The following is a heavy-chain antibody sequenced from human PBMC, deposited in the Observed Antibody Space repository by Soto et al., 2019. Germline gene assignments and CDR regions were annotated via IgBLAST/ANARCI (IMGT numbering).Heavy chain of an antibody. CDR3: GKYNSYNSSVYRWN. CDR1: GFTFSSYA. CDR2: ISGSGGST. V-gene: IGHV3-23*01. Sequence: GGSLRLSCAASGFTFSSYAMSWVRQAPGKGLEWASAISGSGGSTYYADSVKGRFTISRDNSKNTLYLQMNSLRAEDTPVYYWGKYNSYNSSVYRWNWGRET. D-gene: IGHD3-22*01. J-gene: IGHJ4*02.